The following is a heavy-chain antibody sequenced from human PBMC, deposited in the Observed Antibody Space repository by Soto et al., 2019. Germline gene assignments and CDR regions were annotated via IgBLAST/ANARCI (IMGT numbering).Heavy chain of an antibody. CDR2: IIPIFGTA. D-gene: IGHD6-19*01. Sequence: SVKVSCKASRVAVSKFIVTWVRQAPGLGLEWVGGIIPIFGTANYAQKFQGRVTITADESTSTSYMAVNNLRSEDTAVYYCAKVRYSSPMGYYYGMDVWGQGTTVTVSS. J-gene: IGHJ6*02. V-gene: IGHV1-69*13. CDR3: AKVRYSSPMGYYYGMDV. CDR1: RVAVSKFI.